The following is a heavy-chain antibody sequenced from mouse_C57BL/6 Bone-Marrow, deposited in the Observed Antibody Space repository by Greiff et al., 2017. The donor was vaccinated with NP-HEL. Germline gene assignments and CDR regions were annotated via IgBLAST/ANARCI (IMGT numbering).Heavy chain of an antibody. Sequence: VQLQQSGPVLVKPGASVTMSCKASGYTFTDYYMNWVKQSHGKSLEWIGVINPYNGGTSYNQQFKGKATLTVDKSYSTAYMELNSLTSEDSAFYYWARNLEYYGSSYCYAMDYWGQGTSVTVSS. J-gene: IGHJ4*01. V-gene: IGHV1-19*01. D-gene: IGHD1-1*01. CDR1: GYTFTDYY. CDR3: ARNLEYYGSSYCYAMDY. CDR2: INPYNGGT.